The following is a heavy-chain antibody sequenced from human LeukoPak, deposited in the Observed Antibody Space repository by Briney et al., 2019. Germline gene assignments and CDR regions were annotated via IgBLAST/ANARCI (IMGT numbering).Heavy chain of an antibody. Sequence: ASVKVSCKAPGYTFTGYYMHWVRQAPGQGLEWMGRINPNSGGTNYAQKFQGRVTMTRDTSISTAYMELSRLRSDDTAVYYCARDDSGGYYDSSGYYCEWGQGTLVTVSS. D-gene: IGHD3-22*01. J-gene: IGHJ4*02. CDR3: ARDDSGGYYDSSGYYCE. CDR1: GYTFTGYY. V-gene: IGHV1-2*06. CDR2: INPNSGGT.